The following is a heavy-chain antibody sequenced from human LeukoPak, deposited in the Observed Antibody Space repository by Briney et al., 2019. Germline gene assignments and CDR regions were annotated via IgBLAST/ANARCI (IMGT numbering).Heavy chain of an antibody. CDR1: GFTFSAYA. CDR2: ISYDGSNK. CDR3: ARGPGPMAGAKNAFHI. Sequence: GGSLRLSCAVSGFTFSAYAMHWVRQAPGKGLEWEAVISYDGSNKYYADYVKGRFTISGDKSKNTLYLHMNSLRPEDTAVYYCARGPGPMAGAKNAFHIWGQGTMVTVSP. V-gene: IGHV3-30*01. J-gene: IGHJ3*02. D-gene: IGHD1-14*01.